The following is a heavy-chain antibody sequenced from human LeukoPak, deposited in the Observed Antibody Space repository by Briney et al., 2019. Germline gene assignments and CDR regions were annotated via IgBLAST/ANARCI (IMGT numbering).Heavy chain of an antibody. CDR2: INPDSGGT. J-gene: IGHJ4*02. CDR1: GYTFTGYY. D-gene: IGHD6-13*01. Sequence: ASVKVSCKTSGYTFTGYYIHWVRQAPRQGLEWMGWINPDSGGTNYAQKFQGRVTMTRDTSISAGYLELSGLRPDDTAVFYCARVRGDSSWYGLDYWGQGTLVSVSS. V-gene: IGHV1-2*02. CDR3: ARVRGDSSWYGLDY.